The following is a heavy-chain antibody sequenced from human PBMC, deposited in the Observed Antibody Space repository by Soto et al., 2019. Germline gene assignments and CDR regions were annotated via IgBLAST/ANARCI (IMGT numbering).Heavy chain of an antibody. CDR3: ARRRGYCSGGSCYPPLAFDI. D-gene: IGHD2-15*01. CDR2: IIPIFGTA. V-gene: IGHV1-69*13. CDR1: GGTFSSYA. Sequence: GASVKVSCKASGGTFSSYAISWVRQAPGQGLEWMGGIIPIFGTANYAQKFQGRVTITADESTSTAYMELSSLRSEDTAVYYCARRRGYCSGGSCYPPLAFDIWGQGTMVTVS. J-gene: IGHJ3*02.